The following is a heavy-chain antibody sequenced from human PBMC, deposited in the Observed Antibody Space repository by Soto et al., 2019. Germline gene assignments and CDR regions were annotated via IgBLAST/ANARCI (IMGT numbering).Heavy chain of an antibody. CDR2: GYYPAST. CDR3: SRDYDYFDH. Sequence: LSLTCTVSGGSFKSGRYYWSWVRPPPGKGLAWIGYGYYPASTSYSPQFQSRVSLSADTSNNQFSLILTSVTTADTAVYYCSRDYDYFDHWGQGSLFTVSS. V-gene: IGHV4-61*01. J-gene: IGHJ4*02. D-gene: IGHD3-16*01. CDR1: GGSFKSGRYY.